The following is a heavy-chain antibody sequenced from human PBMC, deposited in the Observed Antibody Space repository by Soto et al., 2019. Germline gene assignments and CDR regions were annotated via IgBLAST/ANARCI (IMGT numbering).Heavy chain of an antibody. CDR1: GDSLSGYY. CDR2: FYSSGSP. J-gene: IGHJ4*02. V-gene: IGHV4-4*08. CDR3: ARNSGYGLYYFDY. Sequence: PSETLSLTCTVSGDSLSGYYWSWIRQTPGKGLEWIGYFYSSGSPHHNPSLKSRVTISEDTSKSQFYLKLSSVTAADTAVYYCARNSGYGLYYFDYWGQGTLVTVSS. D-gene: IGHD5-18*01.